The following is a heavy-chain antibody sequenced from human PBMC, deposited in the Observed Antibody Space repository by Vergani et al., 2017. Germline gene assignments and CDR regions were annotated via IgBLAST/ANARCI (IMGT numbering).Heavy chain of an antibody. CDR3: ASVDFDCFIPPP. V-gene: IGHV1-69*12. D-gene: IGHD3-9*01. Sequence: VQLVQSGAEVKKPGSSVKVSCKASGSTFRSYAISWVRQAPGQGLEWMGGIIPSFGTANKAQKFQGRVTITADESTSTAYLELSSLRSEYPAVYYCASVDFDCFIPPPWGQGTLVTVSS. J-gene: IGHJ5*02. CDR1: GSTFRSYA. CDR2: IIPSFGTA.